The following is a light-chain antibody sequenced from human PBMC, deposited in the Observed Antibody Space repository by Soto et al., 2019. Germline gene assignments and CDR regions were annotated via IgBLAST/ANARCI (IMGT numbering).Light chain of an antibody. CDR3: QQYNSYSWT. CDR1: QSISSW. Sequence: DIQMTQSPSTLSASVGDRVTTTCRASQSISSWLAWYQQKPGKAPKLLIYDASSLESGVPSRFSGSGSGTKFTLTIISLQPDDFATYYCQQYNSYSWTFGQGTKVDIK. CDR2: DAS. V-gene: IGKV1-5*01. J-gene: IGKJ1*01.